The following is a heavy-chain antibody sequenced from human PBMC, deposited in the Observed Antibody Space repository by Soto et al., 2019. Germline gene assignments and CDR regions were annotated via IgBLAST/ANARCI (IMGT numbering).Heavy chain of an antibody. CDR3: ARDADIAAAGDIDY. Sequence: PGGSLRLSCVGSGFTFSSNWMTWVRQAPGKGLEWVGNIRQDGSEKNYVDSVKGRFTISRDNSKNTIYLQMGSLRAEDMAVYYCARDADIAAAGDIDYWGQGTLVTVSS. V-gene: IGHV3-7*01. J-gene: IGHJ4*02. CDR1: GFTFSSNW. D-gene: IGHD6-13*01. CDR2: IRQDGSEK.